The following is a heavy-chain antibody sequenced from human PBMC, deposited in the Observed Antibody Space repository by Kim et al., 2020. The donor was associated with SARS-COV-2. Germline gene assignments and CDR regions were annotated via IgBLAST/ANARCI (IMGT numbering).Heavy chain of an antibody. Sequence: GGSLRLSCAVSGFSFNSFAMHWVRQAPGKGLEWVSSLSSSGDRTYYWDSVKGRFTISRDNSRRTLYLQMHSLRAEDTAPYFCAKERGGRFSFTTNYY. CDR3: AKERGGRFSFTTNYY. V-gene: IGHV3-23*01. CDR2: LSSSGDRT. CDR1: GFSFNSFA. D-gene: IGHD3-16*01. J-gene: IGHJ6*03.